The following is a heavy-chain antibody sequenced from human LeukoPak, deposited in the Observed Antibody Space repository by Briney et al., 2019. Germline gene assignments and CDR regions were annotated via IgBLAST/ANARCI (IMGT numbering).Heavy chain of an antibody. CDR3: ARGFVPDSGGYLWDY. Sequence: GASVKVSCKASGGSFSSYAISWVRQAPGQGLEWMGRIIPILDITNYAQKFQGRVMITADKSTSTAYMELSSLRSEDTAVYYCARGFVPDSGGYLWDYWGQGTLVTVSS. D-gene: IGHD3-22*01. J-gene: IGHJ4*02. CDR2: IIPILDIT. V-gene: IGHV1-69*04. CDR1: GGSFSSYA.